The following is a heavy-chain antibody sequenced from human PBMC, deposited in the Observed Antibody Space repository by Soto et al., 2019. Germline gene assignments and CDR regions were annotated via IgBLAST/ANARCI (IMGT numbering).Heavy chain of an antibody. CDR3: ATSGHIVATINFDY. Sequence: ASVKVSCKASGYTFTSYGISWVRQAPGQGLEWMGWISAYNGNTNYAQKLQGRVTMTTDTSTSTAYMELRSLRSDVTVVYYCATSGHIVATINFDYCGQGTLVTVSS. V-gene: IGHV1-18*01. D-gene: IGHD5-12*01. CDR1: GYTFTSYG. J-gene: IGHJ4*02. CDR2: ISAYNGNT.